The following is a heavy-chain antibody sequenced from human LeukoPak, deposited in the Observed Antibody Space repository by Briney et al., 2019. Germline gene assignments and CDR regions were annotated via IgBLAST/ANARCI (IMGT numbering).Heavy chain of an antibody. D-gene: IGHD2-2*01. Sequence: ASVKVSCKASGYTLTGYYMHWVRQAPGQGLEWMGWINPNSGGTNYAQKFQGRVTMTRDTSISTAYMELSRLRSDDTAVYYCAREPQTLGYCSSTSCKGFDYWGQGTLVTVSS. V-gene: IGHV1-2*02. CDR3: AREPQTLGYCSSTSCKGFDY. CDR1: GYTLTGYY. CDR2: INPNSGGT. J-gene: IGHJ4*02.